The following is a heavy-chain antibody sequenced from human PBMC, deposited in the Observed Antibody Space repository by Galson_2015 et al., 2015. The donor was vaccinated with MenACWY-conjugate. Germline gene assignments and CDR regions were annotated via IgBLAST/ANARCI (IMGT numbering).Heavy chain of an antibody. J-gene: IGHJ4*02. V-gene: IGHV3-23*01. CDR2: ISGSGGST. CDR1: GFTFSSYA. D-gene: IGHD5-12*01. CDR3: AKDQLVDSGYDWTVFDY. Sequence: SLRLSCAASGFTFSSYAMSWVRQAPGKGLEWVSAISGSGGSTYYADSVKGRFTISRDNSKNTLYLQMNSLRAEDTAVYYCAKDQLVDSGYDWTVFDYWGQGTLVTVSS.